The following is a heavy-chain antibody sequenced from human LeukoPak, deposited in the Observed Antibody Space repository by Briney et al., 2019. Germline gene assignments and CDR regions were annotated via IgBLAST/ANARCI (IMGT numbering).Heavy chain of an antibody. CDR3: ARDKAQLWDFWSGYYTALSDY. CDR2: IWYDGSNK. V-gene: IGHV3-33*01. D-gene: IGHD3-3*01. Sequence: GRSLRLSCAASGFTFSSYGMHWVRQAPGKGLEWVAVIWYDGSNKYYADSVKGRFSISRDNSKNTLYLQMNSLRAEDTAVYYCARDKAQLWDFWSGYYTALSDYWGQGTLVTVSS. CDR1: GFTFSSYG. J-gene: IGHJ4*02.